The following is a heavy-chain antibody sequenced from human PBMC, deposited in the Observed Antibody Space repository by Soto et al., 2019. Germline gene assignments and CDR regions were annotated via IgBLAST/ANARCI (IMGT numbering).Heavy chain of an antibody. CDR1: GGSISSGDYY. J-gene: IGHJ6*02. CDR3: ASSYGDHIYYYYYGMDV. Sequence: QVQLQESGPGLVKPSQTLSLTCTVSGGSISSGDYYWSWIRQPPGKGLEWIGYIYYSGSTYYNPSLNSRVTISIDTSKNQFSLKLSSVTAADTAVYYCASSYGDHIYYYYYGMDVWGQGTTVTVSS. CDR2: IYYSGST. V-gene: IGHV4-30-4*01. D-gene: IGHD4-17*01.